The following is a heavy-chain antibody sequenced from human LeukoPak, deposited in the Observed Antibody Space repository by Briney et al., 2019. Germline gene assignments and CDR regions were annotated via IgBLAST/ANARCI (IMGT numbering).Heavy chain of an antibody. Sequence: GGSLRLSCAASGFTFSSYGMSWVRQAPGKGLEWVSTISGGGDATYYADSVKGRFTISRDNSKNTLYLQMNSLRVEDTAVYYCARDGSMLRGPLVIYYFDFWGQGTLVTVSS. V-gene: IGHV3-23*01. CDR3: ARDGSMLRGPLVIYYFDF. D-gene: IGHD3-10*01. J-gene: IGHJ4*02. CDR2: ISGGGDAT. CDR1: GFTFSSYG.